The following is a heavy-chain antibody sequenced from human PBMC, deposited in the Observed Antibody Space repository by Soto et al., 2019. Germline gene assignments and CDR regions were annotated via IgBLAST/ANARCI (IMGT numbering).Heavy chain of an antibody. CDR1: GYTFSTYA. J-gene: IGHJ4*02. Sequence: ASVKVSCKASGYTFSTYAIHWVRQAPGQSLEWMGWLNGGTGQTRYSQRFQDRVTITRDTSASTAYMEVSSLRPEDTAVYYCARRSIAARSEIDYWGRGTLVTVSS. CDR3: ARRSIAARSEIDY. V-gene: IGHV1-3*01. D-gene: IGHD6-6*01. CDR2: LNGGTGQT.